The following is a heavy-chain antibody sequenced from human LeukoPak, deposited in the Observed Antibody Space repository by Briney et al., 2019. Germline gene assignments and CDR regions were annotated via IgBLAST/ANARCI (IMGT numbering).Heavy chain of an antibody. J-gene: IGHJ4*02. D-gene: IGHD6-19*01. V-gene: IGHV3-48*02. Sequence: GGSLRLSCAASGFTFSSYAMNWVRQAPGKGLEWVSYISSSSSTIYYADSVKGRFTISRDNAKNSLYLQMNSLRDEDTAVYYCARAEFSSGWYPEWGQGTLVTVSS. CDR2: ISSSSSTI. CDR1: GFTFSSYA. CDR3: ARAEFSSGWYPE.